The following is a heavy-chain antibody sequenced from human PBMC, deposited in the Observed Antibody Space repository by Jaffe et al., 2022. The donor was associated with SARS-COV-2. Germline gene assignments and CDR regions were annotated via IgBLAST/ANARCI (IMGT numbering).Heavy chain of an antibody. V-gene: IGHV3-48*02. CDR1: GFTFSSYS. D-gene: IGHD6-6*01. Sequence: EVQLVESGGGLVQPGGSLRLSCAASGFTFSSYSMNWVRQAPGKGLEWVSYISSSSSTIYYADSVKGRFTISRDNAKNSLYLQMNSLRDEDTAVYYCSCWGSSSPLFYFDYWGQGTLVTVSS. J-gene: IGHJ4*02. CDR3: SCWGSSSPLFYFDY. CDR2: ISSSSSTI.